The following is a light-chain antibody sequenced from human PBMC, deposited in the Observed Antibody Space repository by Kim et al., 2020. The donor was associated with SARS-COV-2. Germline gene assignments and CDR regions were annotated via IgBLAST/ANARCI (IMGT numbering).Light chain of an antibody. CDR2: GRN. CDR1: SLRTYY. V-gene: IGLV3-19*01. CDR3: QSRDSGGNVL. J-gene: IGLJ2*01. Sequence: SSELTQDPAVPVALGQTVSITCQGDSLRTYYATWYQHRPRQAPVLVIYGRNSRPSGIPDRFSGSSSGNTASLTISGAQAEDEADFYCQSRDSGGNVLFGGGTRLTVL.